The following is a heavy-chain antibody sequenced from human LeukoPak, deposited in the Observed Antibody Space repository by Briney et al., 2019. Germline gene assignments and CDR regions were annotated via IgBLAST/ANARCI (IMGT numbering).Heavy chain of an antibody. CDR1: GFTFSTYL. CDR3: ARDALYYGSGSYGDY. D-gene: IGHD3-10*01. J-gene: IGHJ4*02. Sequence: GSLRLSCAASGFTFSTYLMMWVRQAPGKGLEWVANIKQDGSAEYYVDSVKGRFTISRDNAKNSLYLQMNSLRAEDTAVYYCARDALYYGSGSYGDYWGQGTLVTVSS. V-gene: IGHV3-7*01. CDR2: IKQDGSAE.